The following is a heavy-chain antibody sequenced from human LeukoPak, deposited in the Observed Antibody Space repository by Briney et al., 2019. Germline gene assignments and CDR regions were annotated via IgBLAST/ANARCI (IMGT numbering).Heavy chain of an antibody. Sequence: KSGGSLRLSCAASGFTFSSYRMNWVRQAPGKGLEWVSSISSSSSYIYYADSVKGRFTISRDNAKNSLYLQMNSLRAEDTAVYYCARDSRSGPYWFDPWGQGTLVTVSS. CDR1: GFTFSSYR. J-gene: IGHJ5*02. V-gene: IGHV3-21*01. D-gene: IGHD3-3*01. CDR2: ISSSSSYI. CDR3: ARDSRSGPYWFDP.